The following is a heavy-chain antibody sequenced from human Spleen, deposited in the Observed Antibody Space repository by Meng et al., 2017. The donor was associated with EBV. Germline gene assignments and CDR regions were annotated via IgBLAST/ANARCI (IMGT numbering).Heavy chain of an antibody. CDR3: ASRYCPTTSCRQD. V-gene: IGHV4-4*02. CDR2: IYHSGST. Sequence: QVQLRASGPGQVNTSETLSIPCPVSGASISSDKWWSWVRQTPGKGLEWMGEIYHSGSTNYNPYFTSRVTILVDKSENQFSLKLSSVTAADTAVYYCASRYCPTTSCRQDWGQGTLVTVSS. CDR1: GASISSDKW. J-gene: IGHJ4*02. D-gene: IGHD2-2*01.